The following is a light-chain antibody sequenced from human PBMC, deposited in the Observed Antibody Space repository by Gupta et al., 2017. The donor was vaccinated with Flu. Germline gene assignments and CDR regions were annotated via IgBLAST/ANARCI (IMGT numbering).Light chain of an antibody. Sequence: TSSDIGSYKYVSWYHQDPGKAPQLLIYDGTNRPSGVSTRFSGSKSGDTASLTISALQAEDEADYYCSSYTRTTTLVFGGGTILTVL. V-gene: IGLV2-14*03. CDR2: DGT. CDR3: SSYTRTTTLV. J-gene: IGLJ2*01. CDR1: SSDIGSYKY.